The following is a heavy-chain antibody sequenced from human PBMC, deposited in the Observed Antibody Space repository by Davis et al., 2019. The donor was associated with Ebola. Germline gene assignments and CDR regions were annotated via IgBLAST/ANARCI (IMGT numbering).Heavy chain of an antibody. V-gene: IGHV4-39*01. D-gene: IGHD5-12*01. Sequence: PSETLSLTCTVSGASVSGNYYWGWIRQPPGKGLEWIGGIYSAGRGDTYSNPSLKSRVTVSVDTSKNQFSLRLTSVTAADTAVYYFEGSDSGDVFDYWGQGTLVTVSS. CDR1: GASVSGNYY. CDR3: EGSDSGDVFDY. J-gene: IGHJ4*02. CDR2: IYSAGRGDT.